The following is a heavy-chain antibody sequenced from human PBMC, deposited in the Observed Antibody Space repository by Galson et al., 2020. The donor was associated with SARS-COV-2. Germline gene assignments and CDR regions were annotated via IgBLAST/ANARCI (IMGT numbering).Heavy chain of an antibody. D-gene: IGHD3-9*01. Sequence: PGGSLRLSCAASGFTFSDCAMHWVRQAPGKGLEWVASINQGGSDKYYVDSVEGRFTISRDNAKNSLSLQMNSLRVEDTAVYYCVAGYRVLDYWGQGTLVTVSS. CDR3: VAGYRVLDY. CDR1: GFTFSDCA. J-gene: IGHJ4*02. CDR2: INQGGSDK. V-gene: IGHV3-7*01.